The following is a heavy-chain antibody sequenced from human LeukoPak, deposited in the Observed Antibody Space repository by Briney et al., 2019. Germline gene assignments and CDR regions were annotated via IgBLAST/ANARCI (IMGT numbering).Heavy chain of an antibody. CDR1: GGTFSSYA. CDR2: IIPIFGTA. V-gene: IGHV1-69*05. D-gene: IGHD3-22*01. CDR3: ARATYYYDSSGYFRGVRWFDP. J-gene: IGHJ5*02. Sequence: SVKVSCKASGGTFSSYAISWVRQAPGQGLEWMGGIIPIFGTANYAQKFQGRVTITTDESTSTAYMELSSLRSEDTAVYYCARATYYYDSSGYFRGVRWFDPWGQETPVTVSS.